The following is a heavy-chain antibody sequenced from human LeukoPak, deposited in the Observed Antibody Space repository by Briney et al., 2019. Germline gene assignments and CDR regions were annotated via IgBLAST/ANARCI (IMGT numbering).Heavy chain of an antibody. CDR3: ARDAYVSYYYYGMDV. D-gene: IGHD3-16*01. CDR2: IYYSGST. V-gene: IGHV4-59*01. Sequence: SETLSLTCTVSGGSISSYYWSWIRQPPGKGLEWIGYIYYSGSTNYNPSLKSRVTISVDTSKNQFSLELTSVTAADTAVYYCARDAYVSYYYYGMDVWGKGTTVTVSS. J-gene: IGHJ6*04. CDR1: GGSISSYY.